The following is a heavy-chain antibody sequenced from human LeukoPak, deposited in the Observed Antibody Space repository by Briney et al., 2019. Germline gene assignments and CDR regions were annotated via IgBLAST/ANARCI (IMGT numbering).Heavy chain of an antibody. Sequence: SETLSLTCGVSGDSLSTMTWWNWVRQSPGKGLQWIGEIYHSGTTNYTPSLQSRITMSLDTSRNQFSLTLTSVTAGDTAVYYCVKKGYGTRGWFDPWGPGIAVTVSS. CDR2: IYHSGTT. CDR1: GDSLSTMTW. V-gene: IGHV4-4*02. D-gene: IGHD3-16*01. CDR3: VKKGYGTRGWFDP. J-gene: IGHJ5*02.